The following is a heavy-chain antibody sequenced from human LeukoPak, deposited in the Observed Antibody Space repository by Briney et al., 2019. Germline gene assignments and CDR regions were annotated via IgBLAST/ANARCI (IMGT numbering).Heavy chain of an antibody. CDR1: GFTFSSYE. J-gene: IGHJ4*02. Sequence: GALRLSCAASGFTFSSYEMNWGRQAPGKGLEWVANIKQDGSEKYYVDSVKGRFTIPRDNAKNSLYLQMNSLRAEDTAVYYCTREMQIAVAGSDYWGQGTLVTVSS. CDR2: IKQDGSEK. D-gene: IGHD6-19*01. CDR3: TREMQIAVAGSDY. V-gene: IGHV3-7*01.